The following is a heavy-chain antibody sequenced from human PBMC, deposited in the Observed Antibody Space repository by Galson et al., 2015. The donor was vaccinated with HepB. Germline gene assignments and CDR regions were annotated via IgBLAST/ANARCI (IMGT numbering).Heavy chain of an antibody. D-gene: IGHD2-2*02. Sequence: RLSCAASGFTFSSYSMNWVRQAPGKGLEWVSSISSSSSYIYYADSVKGRFTISRDNAKNSLYLQMNSLRAEDTAVYYCARDLPCSSTSCYTLDYWGQGTLVTVSS. J-gene: IGHJ4*02. CDR1: GFTFSSYS. CDR2: ISSSSSYI. CDR3: ARDLPCSSTSCYTLDY. V-gene: IGHV3-21*01.